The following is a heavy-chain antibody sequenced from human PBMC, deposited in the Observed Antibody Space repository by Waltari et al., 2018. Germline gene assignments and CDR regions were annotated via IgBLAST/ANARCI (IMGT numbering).Heavy chain of an antibody. Sequence: EVQLLESGGGLVQSGGSLRLSCAASGFPFNHYAMSWVSQAPGKGRELVSTSSGSGGGTYSADSVKGRVTISRDNSKNTLYLQMNSLRPEDTAVYYCAKGYFYDTSTTFDYWGQGTLVTVSS. J-gene: IGHJ4*02. D-gene: IGHD3-22*01. CDR3: AKGYFYDTSTTFDY. V-gene: IGHV3-23*01. CDR1: GFPFNHYA. CDR2: SSGSGGGT.